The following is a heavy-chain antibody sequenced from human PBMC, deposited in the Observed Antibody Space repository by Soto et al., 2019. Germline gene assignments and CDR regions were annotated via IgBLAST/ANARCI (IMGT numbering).Heavy chain of an antibody. D-gene: IGHD6-19*01. CDR2: ISSTSSYT. Sequence: GVLRLSCAASGVTFSSYSMNWVRQTQEKGLEWVSSISSTSSYTHYSDSVKGRFTISRDNANNSLFLQMNSLRAEDTATYYCARDLALAGNYWGQGVMVTVSS. CDR3: ARDLALAGNY. CDR1: GVTFSSYS. V-gene: IGHV3-21*01. J-gene: IGHJ4*02.